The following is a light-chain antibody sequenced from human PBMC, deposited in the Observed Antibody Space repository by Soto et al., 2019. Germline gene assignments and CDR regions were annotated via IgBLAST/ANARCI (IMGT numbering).Light chain of an antibody. J-gene: IGLJ2*01. Sequence: QAVVTQPPSVSWAPGQRVTISCTGSSSNIWAGYDVHWYQQLPGTAPKLLIYGNSNRPSGVPDRFSGSKSGTSASLAITGLQAEDEADYYCQSYDSSLSGSPVVFSGGTKLTVL. CDR3: QSYDSSLSGSPVV. CDR1: SSNIWAGYD. CDR2: GNS. V-gene: IGLV1-40*01.